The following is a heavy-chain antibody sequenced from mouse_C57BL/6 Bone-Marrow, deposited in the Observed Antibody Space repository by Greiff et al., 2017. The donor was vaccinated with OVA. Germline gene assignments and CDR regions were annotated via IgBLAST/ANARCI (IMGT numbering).Heavy chain of an antibody. J-gene: IGHJ2*01. D-gene: IGHD3-2*02. Sequence: VQVVESGAELVKPGASVKLSCKASGYTFTSYWMHWVKQRPGQGLEWIGMIHPNSGSTNYNEKFKSKATLTVDKSSSTAYMQLSSLTSEDSAVYYCAKATLHFDYWGQGTTLTVSS. CDR2: IHPNSGST. CDR3: AKATLHFDY. CDR1: GYTFTSYW. V-gene: IGHV1-64*01.